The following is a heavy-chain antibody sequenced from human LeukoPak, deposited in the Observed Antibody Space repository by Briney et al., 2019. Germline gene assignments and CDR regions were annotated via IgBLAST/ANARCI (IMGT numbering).Heavy chain of an antibody. CDR3: ARALGGTTAFHNWFDP. CDR2: ISSNGGST. J-gene: IGHJ5*02. Sequence: GSLRLSCAASGFTFSSYAMHWVRQAPGKGLEYVSAISSNGGSTYYANSVKGRFTISRDNSKNTLYLQMGSLRAEDMAVYYCARALGGTTAFHNWFDPWGQGTLVTVSS. CDR1: GFTFSSYA. V-gene: IGHV3-64*01. D-gene: IGHD1-1*01.